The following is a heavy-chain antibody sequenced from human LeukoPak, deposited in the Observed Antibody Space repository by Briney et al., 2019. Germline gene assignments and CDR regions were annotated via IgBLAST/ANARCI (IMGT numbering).Heavy chain of an antibody. CDR2: INWNGGST. J-gene: IGHJ4*02. CDR3: ARLMPPVDCSRTSCFGFDY. D-gene: IGHD2-2*01. V-gene: IGHV3-20*04. CDR1: GFTCDDYG. Sequence: GGSLRLSCVASGFTCDDYGMSWVRQAPGKGREWVSGINWNGGSTGYADSVKGRFTTSRDNAKNSLYLQMNSLRAEDTALYYCARLMPPVDCSRTSCFGFDYWGQGTLVTVSS.